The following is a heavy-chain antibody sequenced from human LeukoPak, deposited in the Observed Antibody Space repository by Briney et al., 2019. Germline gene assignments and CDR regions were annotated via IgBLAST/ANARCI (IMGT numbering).Heavy chain of an antibody. Sequence: GGSLRLSCAASGFTFSSSAMTWVRQAPGKGLEWVSSISDNTYYADSVKGRFTISRHNSKNTLYLQMNSLRAEDTAVYYCARLYGTFLEWSPYFDYWGQGTLVTVSS. CDR3: ARLYGTFLEWSPYFDY. J-gene: IGHJ4*02. D-gene: IGHD3-3*02. CDR1: GFTFSSSA. V-gene: IGHV3-23*01. CDR2: ISDNT.